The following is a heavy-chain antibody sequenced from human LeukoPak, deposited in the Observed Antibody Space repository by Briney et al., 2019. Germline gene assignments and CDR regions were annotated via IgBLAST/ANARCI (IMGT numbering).Heavy chain of an antibody. CDR3: ARVRVATSHYHYGMDV. Sequence: ASVKVSCKASGYTFTGYYMHWVRQAPGQGLEWMGWINPNSGGTNYAQKFQGRVTMTRDTSISTAYMELSRLRSDDTAVYYCARVRVATSHYHYGMDVWGQGTTVTVSS. CDR1: GYTFTGYY. CDR2: INPNSGGT. D-gene: IGHD5-12*01. V-gene: IGHV1-2*02. J-gene: IGHJ6*02.